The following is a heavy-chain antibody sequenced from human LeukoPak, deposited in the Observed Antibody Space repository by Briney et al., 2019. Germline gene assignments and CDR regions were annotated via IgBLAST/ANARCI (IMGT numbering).Heavy chain of an antibody. Sequence: SETLSLTCTVSGGSIGSYYWSWIRQPPGKGLEWIGYIYYTGSTEYHPSLKSRVTISLDTSKNQFSLKLTSVTAADTAVYYCARVYQSAEYYFDYWGQGNLVSVSS. J-gene: IGHJ4*02. V-gene: IGHV4-59*01. D-gene: IGHD2-2*01. CDR2: IYYTGST. CDR3: ARVYQSAEYYFDY. CDR1: GGSIGSYY.